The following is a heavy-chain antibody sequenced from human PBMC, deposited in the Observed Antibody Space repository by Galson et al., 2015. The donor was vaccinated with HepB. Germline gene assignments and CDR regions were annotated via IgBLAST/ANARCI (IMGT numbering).Heavy chain of an antibody. V-gene: IGHV1-8*01. CDR3: ARDYNPQVFDY. CDR1: GHTFTDFD. J-gene: IGHJ4*02. D-gene: IGHD5-24*01. CDR2: MNPKSAHS. Sequence: SVKVSCKASGHTFTDFDINWVRQVNGQGLEWIGWMNPKSAHSGFAQKFQGRVTMTRDTALSTAFLELSGLTSHDTAVYFCARDYNPQVFDYWGQGTLVTVS.